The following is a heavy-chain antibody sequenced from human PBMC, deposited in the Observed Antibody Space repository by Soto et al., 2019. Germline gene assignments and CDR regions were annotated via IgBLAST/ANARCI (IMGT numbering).Heavy chain of an antibody. CDR3: ARGRYCSSTSCYRSYYYYGMDV. CDR2: INHSGST. V-gene: IGHV4-34*01. J-gene: IGHJ6*02. D-gene: IGHD2-2*01. CDR1: GGSFSGYY. Sequence: KPSETLSLTCAVYGGSFSGYYWSWIRQPPGKGLEWIGEINHSGSTNYNPSLKSRVTISVDTSKNQFSLKLSSVTAADTAVYYCARGRYCSSTSCYRSYYYYGMDVWGQGTTVTVSS.